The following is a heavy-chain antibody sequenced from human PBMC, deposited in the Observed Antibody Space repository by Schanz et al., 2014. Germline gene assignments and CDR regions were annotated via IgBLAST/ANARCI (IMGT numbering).Heavy chain of an antibody. CDR1: GGTFSSFG. D-gene: IGHD5-12*01. V-gene: IGHV1-69*04. CDR3: ARGGGPEDVFDI. Sequence: QVQLVQSGAEVKKPGSSVKVSCKASGGTFSSFGINWVRQAPGQGLEWMGRFIPILDVGNYAQQFQGRVTFTADKSTSTAYMELSSLRSDDTAVYYCARGGGPEDVFDIWGQGTILTVSS. CDR2: FIPILDVG. J-gene: IGHJ3*02.